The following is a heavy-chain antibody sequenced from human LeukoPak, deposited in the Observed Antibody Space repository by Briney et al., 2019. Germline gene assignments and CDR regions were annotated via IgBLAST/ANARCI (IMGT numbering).Heavy chain of an antibody. CDR2: ISSSSSYI. J-gene: IGHJ6*02. CDR3: ARYGSGSYYNRPYYYGMDV. CDR1: GFTFSSYS. Sequence: PGGSLRLSCAASGFTFSSYSMNWVRQAPGKGLEWVSSISSSSSYIYYADSVKGRFTISRDNAKNSLYLQMNSLRAEDTAVYYCARYGSGSYYNRPYYYGMDVWGQGTTVTVS. V-gene: IGHV3-21*01. D-gene: IGHD3-10*01.